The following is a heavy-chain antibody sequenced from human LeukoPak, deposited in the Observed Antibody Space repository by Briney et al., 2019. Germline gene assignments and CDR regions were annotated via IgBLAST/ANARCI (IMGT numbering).Heavy chain of an antibody. J-gene: IGHJ6*03. V-gene: IGHV3-20*04. D-gene: IGHD4-17*01. CDR3: ARVGSYGDYDLLAYYYYMDV. CDR2: INWNGGST. CDR1: GFTFDDYG. Sequence: GGSLRLSCAASGFTFDDYGMSWVRQAPGKGLEWVSGINWNGGSTGYADSVKGRFTISRDNAKNSLYLQMNGLRAEDTALYYCARVGSYGDYDLLAYYYYMDVWGQGTLVTVSS.